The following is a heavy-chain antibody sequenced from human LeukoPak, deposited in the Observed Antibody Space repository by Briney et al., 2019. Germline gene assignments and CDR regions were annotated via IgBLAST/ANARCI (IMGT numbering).Heavy chain of an antibody. CDR3: ARVRGDYGRAFDI. V-gene: IGHV1-18*01. D-gene: IGHD2-21*02. Sequence: ASVKVSCKASGYTFTSYGISWVRQAPGQGLEWVGWISAANGDTDYAQKLQGRVTMTTDTSTSTAYMELRSLRSDDTAVYYCARVRGDYGRAFDIWGQGTKVTVSS. CDR1: GYTFTSYG. CDR2: ISAANGDT. J-gene: IGHJ3*02.